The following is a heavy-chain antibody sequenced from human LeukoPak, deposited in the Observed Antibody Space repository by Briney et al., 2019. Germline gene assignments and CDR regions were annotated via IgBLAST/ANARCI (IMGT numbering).Heavy chain of an antibody. D-gene: IGHD6-13*01. CDR1: GYTFTSYD. CDR2: MNPNSGNT. V-gene: IGHV1-8*01. Sequence: ASVKVSCKASGYTFTSYDINWVRQATGQGLEWMGWMNPNSGNTGYAQKFQGRVTMTRNTSISTAYMELSSLRSEDTAVYYCARAWVIAAAGTGAFDIWGQGTMVTVSS. J-gene: IGHJ3*02. CDR3: ARAWVIAAAGTGAFDI.